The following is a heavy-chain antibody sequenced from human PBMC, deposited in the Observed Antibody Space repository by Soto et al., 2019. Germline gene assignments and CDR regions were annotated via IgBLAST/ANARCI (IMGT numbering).Heavy chain of an antibody. D-gene: IGHD3-3*01. Sequence: SETLSLTCAVYGGSFSGYYWSWIRQPPGKGLEWIGEINHSGSTNYNPSLKSRVTISVDTSKNQFSLKLSSVTAADTAVYYCARGGSSGEWLPPKSKRKIRDRKIDYWGQGTLVTVSS. CDR3: ARGGSSGEWLPPKSKRKIRDRKIDY. V-gene: IGHV4-34*01. J-gene: IGHJ4*02. CDR1: GGSFSGYY. CDR2: INHSGST.